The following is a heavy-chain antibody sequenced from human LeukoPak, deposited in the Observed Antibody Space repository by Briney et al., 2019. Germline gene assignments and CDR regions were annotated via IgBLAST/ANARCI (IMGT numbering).Heavy chain of an antibody. J-gene: IGHJ4*02. D-gene: IGHD5-24*01. CDR1: GFTFSTYT. V-gene: IGHV3-30-3*01. CDR2: ISYDGSRE. Sequence: GGSLRLSCAASGFTFSTYTIHWVRQAPGKGLEGVAVISYDGSREYYADSVKGRFTISRDDSKNTLYLQMNSLRAEDTAVYYCARASRWLQVGFDYWGQGTPVTVSS. CDR3: ARASRWLQVGFDY.